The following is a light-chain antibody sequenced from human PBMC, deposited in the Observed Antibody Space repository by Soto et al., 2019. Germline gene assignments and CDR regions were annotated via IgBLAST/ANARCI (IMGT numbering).Light chain of an antibody. J-gene: IGKJ1*01. CDR2: KTS. CDR3: QQYHSYPWT. V-gene: IGKV1-5*03. CDR1: QSVNSW. Sequence: DTQRTQSPSTLSASLGDRVTLICRASQSVNSWLAWYQQKPGRAPKLLSYKTSTLESGVPSRFRGSESGTVFTLTISSLQPDDSATYYCQQYHSYPWTFGQGTKVDI.